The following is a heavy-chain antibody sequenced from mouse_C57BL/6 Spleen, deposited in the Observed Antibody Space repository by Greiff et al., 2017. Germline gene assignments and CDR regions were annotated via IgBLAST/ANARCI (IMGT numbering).Heavy chain of an antibody. CDR2: ISYDGSN. Sequence: DVQLQESGPGLVKPSQSLSLTCSVTGYSITSGYYWNWIRQFPGNKLEWMGYISYDGSNNYNPSLKNRISITRDTSKNQFFLKLNSVTTEDTATYYCARILITYFDYWGQGTTLTVSS. CDR3: ARILITYFDY. J-gene: IGHJ2*01. D-gene: IGHD1-1*01. V-gene: IGHV3-6*01. CDR1: GYSITSGYY.